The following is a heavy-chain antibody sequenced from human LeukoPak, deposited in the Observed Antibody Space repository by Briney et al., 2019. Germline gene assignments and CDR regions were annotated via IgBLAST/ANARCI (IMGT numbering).Heavy chain of an antibody. D-gene: IGHD2-15*01. CDR3: ARGSGVHIVAWGYFGY. J-gene: IGHJ4*02. Sequence: ASVKVSCKASGYTFTGYGISWVRQAPGQGLEWMGWISAYNGNTSYAQKLQGRVTMTTDTSTSTAYMELRSLRSDDTAVYYCARGSGVHIVAWGYFGYWGQGTLVTVSS. CDR1: GYTFTGYG. CDR2: ISAYNGNT. V-gene: IGHV1-18*04.